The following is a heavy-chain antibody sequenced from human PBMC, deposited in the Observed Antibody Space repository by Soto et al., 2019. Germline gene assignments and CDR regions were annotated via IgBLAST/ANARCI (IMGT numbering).Heavy chain of an antibody. J-gene: IGHJ4*02. D-gene: IGHD3-10*01. CDR3: AREGRDGFDFDY. V-gene: IGHV3-74*01. CDR1: GFTFSSYW. CDR2: INSDGSST. Sequence: EVQLVESGGGLVQPGGSLRLSCAASGFTFSSYWMHWVRQAPGKGLVWVSRINSDGSSTTYADSVKGRFTISRDNAKNTLYLQMNSLRAEDTAVFYCAREGRDGFDFDYWGQGTLVTVSS.